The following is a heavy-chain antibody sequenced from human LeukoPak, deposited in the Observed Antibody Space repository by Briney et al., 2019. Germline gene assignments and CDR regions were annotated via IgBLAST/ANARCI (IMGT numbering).Heavy chain of an antibody. V-gene: IGHV4-61*01. CDR3: ARAATVTTGDFDY. CDR1: GGSVSSGSYY. J-gene: IGHJ4*02. CDR2: IYYSGST. Sequence: SETLSLTCTASGGSVSSGSYYWSWIRQPPGKGLEWIGYIYYSGSTNYNPSLKSRVTISVDTSKNQFSLKLSSVTAADTAVYYCARAATVTTGDFDYWGQGTLVTVSS. D-gene: IGHD4-17*01.